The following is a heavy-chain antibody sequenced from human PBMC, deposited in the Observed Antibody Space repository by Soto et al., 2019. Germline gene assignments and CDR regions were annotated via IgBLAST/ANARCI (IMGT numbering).Heavy chain of an antibody. V-gene: IGHV3-48*02. D-gene: IGHD3-3*01. J-gene: IGHJ4*02. CDR2: INRNNGVV. CDR1: GFTFSGYN. Sequence: EVQLVESGGGLGQPGGSLRLSCAASGFTFSGYNMNWLRQAPGRGLEWVSYINRNNGVVSYADSVKGRFTISRDNAKNSMSLQMNSLRDEDTAVYYCAREGKTAFGDVLGPFDYWGQGILVTVSS. CDR3: AREGKTAFGDVLGPFDY.